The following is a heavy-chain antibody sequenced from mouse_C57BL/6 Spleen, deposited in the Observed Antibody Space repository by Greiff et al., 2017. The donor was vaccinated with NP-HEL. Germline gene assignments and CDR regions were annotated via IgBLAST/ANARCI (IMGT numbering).Heavy chain of an antibody. J-gene: IGHJ1*03. CDR2: INPYNGGT. CDR1: GYTFTDYY. D-gene: IGHD4-1*02. CDR3: ARQLGRYFDV. V-gene: IGHV1-19*01. Sequence: EVQLQQSGPVLVKPGASVKMSCKASGYTFTDYYMTWVKQSPGKSLEWIGGINPYNGGTSYNQKFKGKATLTVDKSSSTAYMELNSLTSEDSAVYYCARQLGRYFDVWGTGTTVTVSS.